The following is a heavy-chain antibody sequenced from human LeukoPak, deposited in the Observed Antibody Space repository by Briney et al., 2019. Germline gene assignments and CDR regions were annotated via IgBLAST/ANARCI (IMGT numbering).Heavy chain of an antibody. V-gene: IGHV3-23*01. CDR1: GFIFKDFP. CDR2: ISAGGDLT. CDR3: AKSLFTSAAGSGRASDI. J-gene: IGHJ3*02. Sequence: GGSLRLSCAVSGFIFKDFPMTWVRQAPGKGLEWLSGISAGGDLTFHADSLKGRFTISRDNYKNTLYLQMDSLRAEDTAVYYCAKSLFTSAAGSGRASDIWGQGIMVTVSS. D-gene: IGHD3-10*01.